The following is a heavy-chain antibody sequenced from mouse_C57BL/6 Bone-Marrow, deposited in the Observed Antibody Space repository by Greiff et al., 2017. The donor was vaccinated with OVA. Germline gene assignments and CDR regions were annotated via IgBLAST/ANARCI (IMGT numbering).Heavy chain of an antibody. CDR1: GYTFTSYG. V-gene: IGHV1-81*01. CDR2: IYPRSGNT. D-gene: IGHD1-1*01. J-gene: IGHJ2*01. Sequence: VQLQQSGAELARPGASVKLSCKASGYTFTSYGISWVKQRTGQGLEWIGEIYPRSGNTYYNEKFKGKATLTADKPSSTAYMELRSLTSEDSAVYFCARSHYGSSYFDYWGQGTTLTVSS. CDR3: ARSHYGSSYFDY.